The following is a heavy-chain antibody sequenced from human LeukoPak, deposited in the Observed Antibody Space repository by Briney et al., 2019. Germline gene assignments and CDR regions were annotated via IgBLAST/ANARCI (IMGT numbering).Heavy chain of an antibody. CDR1: GFTFISYA. D-gene: IGHD3-22*01. V-gene: IGHV3-23*01. Sequence: GGSLRLSCAASGFTFISYAMTWVRQAPGKGLECVSAISGSGGSTYYADSVKGRFTLSRDNSKNTLYLQMNSLRAEDTAVYYCAKVGYYYDSSGYYDPYYFDYWGQGTLVTVSS. CDR3: AKVGYYYDSSGYYDPYYFDY. CDR2: ISGSGGST. J-gene: IGHJ4*02.